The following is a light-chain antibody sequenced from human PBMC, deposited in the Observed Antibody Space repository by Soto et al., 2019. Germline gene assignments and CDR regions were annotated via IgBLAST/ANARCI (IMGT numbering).Light chain of an antibody. CDR2: GAS. V-gene: IGKV3-20*01. CDR3: QQYGSSPRT. J-gene: IGKJ2*01. CDR1: QSVSSSY. Sequence: EIGLTQSPGTLSLSPGERATLSCRASQSVSSSYLAWYQQKPGQAPRLLIYGASSRATGIPDRFSGSGSGTDFTLPISRLEPEEFAVYYCQQYGSSPRTFGQGTKLEIK.